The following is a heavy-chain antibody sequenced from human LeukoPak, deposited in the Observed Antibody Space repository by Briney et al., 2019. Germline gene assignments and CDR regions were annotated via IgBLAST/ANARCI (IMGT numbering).Heavy chain of an antibody. V-gene: IGHV4-59*01. D-gene: IGHD3-16*01. CDR1: GGSISSYY. CDR3: ARVRIMITFGGVTPLSYMDV. J-gene: IGHJ6*03. CDR2: IYYSGST. Sequence: SETLSLTCTISGGSISSYYWSWIRQPPGKGLEWIGYIYYSGSTNYNPSLKSRVTISVDTSKNQFSLKLSSVTAADTAVYYCARVRIMITFGGVTPLSYMDVWGKGTTVTVSS.